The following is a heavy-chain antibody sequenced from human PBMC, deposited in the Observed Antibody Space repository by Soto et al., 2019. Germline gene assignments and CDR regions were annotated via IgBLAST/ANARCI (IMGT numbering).Heavy chain of an antibody. D-gene: IGHD1-1*01. CDR3: VRQGIGNLHGLVDV. Sequence: QVQLQQSGPGLVKPSETLSLTCSVSSGPSGSHNWGWIRQPPGRGLEWIGYVYSTGGTSYNPSLKSRVTISADTSTNHISLTLTSVTAADTAVYYCVRQGIGNLHGLVDVWGQGTTVRVSS. J-gene: IGHJ6*02. CDR1: SGPSGSHN. CDR2: VYSTGGT. V-gene: IGHV4-59*08.